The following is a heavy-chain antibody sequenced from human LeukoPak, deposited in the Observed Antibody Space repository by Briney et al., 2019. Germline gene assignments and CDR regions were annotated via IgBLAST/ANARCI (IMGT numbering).Heavy chain of an antibody. CDR1: GFNFGDYG. J-gene: IGHJ4*02. V-gene: IGHV3-49*04. CDR2: IRSKAYGGTT. CDR3: TRGDYYDSSGYYFLFDY. Sequence: GGSLRLSCTASGFNFGDYGMSWVRQAPGKGLEWVGFIRSKAYGGTTEYAASVKGSLTISRDDSKSIAYLQMNSLKTEDTAVYYCTRGDYYDSSGYYFLFDYWGQGTLVTVSS. D-gene: IGHD3-22*01.